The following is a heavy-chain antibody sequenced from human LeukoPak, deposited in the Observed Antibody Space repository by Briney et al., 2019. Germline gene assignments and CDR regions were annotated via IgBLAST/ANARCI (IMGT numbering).Heavy chain of an antibody. J-gene: IGHJ3*02. V-gene: IGHV3-9*03. CDR3: AKDRVAVATPLSAFDI. Sequence: GGSLRLSCAASGFTFDDYAMHWVRQAPGNGLEWVSGISWNSGSIGYADSVKGRFTISRDNAKNSLYLQMNSLRAEDMALYYCAKDRVAVATPLSAFDIWGQGTMVTVSS. D-gene: IGHD6-19*01. CDR2: ISWNSGSI. CDR1: GFTFDDYA.